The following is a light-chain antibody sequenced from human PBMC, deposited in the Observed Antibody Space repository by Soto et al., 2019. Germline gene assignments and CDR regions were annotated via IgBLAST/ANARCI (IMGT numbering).Light chain of an antibody. J-gene: IGLJ1*01. Sequence: QSLLTQPASVSGSPGQSITISCTGSVSDVGNFGPVSWYQQHPGQVPKLIIYEGNRRPSGVSSRFSGSKSGNTASLTISGLQAEDEADYYCCSYVGARTYGVGNGTKVTVL. V-gene: IGLV2-23*01. CDR3: CSYVGARTYG. CDR1: VSDVGNFGP. CDR2: EGN.